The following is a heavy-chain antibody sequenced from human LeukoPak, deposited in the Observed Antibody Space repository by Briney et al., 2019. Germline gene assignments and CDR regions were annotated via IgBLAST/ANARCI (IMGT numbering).Heavy chain of an antibody. CDR3: AKDLSYYYDSSPFDY. CDR1: GFTFRNYG. V-gene: IGHV3-33*06. Sequence: GGSLRLSCAASGFTFRNYGMHWVRQAPGKGLEWVAVIWYDGNKKFYADSVKGRFTISRDNSKNTLYLQMDSLRAEDTAVYYCAKDLSYYYDSSPFDYWGQGTLVTVSS. D-gene: IGHD3-22*01. CDR2: IWYDGNKK. J-gene: IGHJ4*02.